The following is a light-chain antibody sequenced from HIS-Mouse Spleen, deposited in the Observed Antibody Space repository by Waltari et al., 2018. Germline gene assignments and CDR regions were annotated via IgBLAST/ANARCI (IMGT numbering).Light chain of an antibody. CDR2: RDS. J-gene: IGLJ3*02. CDR3: QVWDSSTAPWV. CDR1: NIGSKN. V-gene: IGLV3-9*01. Sequence: SYELTQPLSVSVALGQTARITCGGNNIGSKNVHWYQQKPGQAPVLVIYRDSTRPSGIPERFSGSNSGNTATLTISRAQAGDEADYYCQVWDSSTAPWVFGGGTKLTVL.